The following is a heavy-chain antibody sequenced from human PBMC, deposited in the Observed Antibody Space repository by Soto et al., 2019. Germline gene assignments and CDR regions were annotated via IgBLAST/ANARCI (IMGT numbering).Heavy chain of an antibody. D-gene: IGHD3-10*01. Sequence: GGSLRLSCAASGFTFSSYAMGWVRQAPGKGLEWVSVISAGGDSTFHSDSVKDRFTVSRDNFKNTLYLQVNSLRADDTAVYYCASCRFGYYSGLDVWGQGTTVTV. CDR3: ASCRFGYYSGLDV. J-gene: IGHJ6*02. CDR1: GFTFSSYA. V-gene: IGHV3-23*01. CDR2: ISAGGDST.